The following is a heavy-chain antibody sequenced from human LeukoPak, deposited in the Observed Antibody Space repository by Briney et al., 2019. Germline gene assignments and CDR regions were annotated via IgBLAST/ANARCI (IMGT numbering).Heavy chain of an antibody. CDR1: GGSISSGGYP. D-gene: IGHD6-6*01. CDR2: IYHSGST. Sequence: PSETLSLTCAVSGGSISSGGYPWSWIRQPPGKGLEWIGYIYHSGSTYYNPSLKSRVTISVDRSKNQFSLKLSSVTAADTAVYYCARGSSYYGMDVWGQGTTVTVSS. J-gene: IGHJ6*02. CDR3: ARGSSYYGMDV. V-gene: IGHV4-30-2*01.